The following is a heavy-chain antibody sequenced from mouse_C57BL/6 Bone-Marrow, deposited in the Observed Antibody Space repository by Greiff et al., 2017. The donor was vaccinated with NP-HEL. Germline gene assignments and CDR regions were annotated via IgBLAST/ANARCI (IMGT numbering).Heavy chain of an antibody. D-gene: IGHD2-4*01. CDR3: ARVYDYDPSY. J-gene: IGHJ3*01. CDR1: GYTFTDYY. Sequence: EVQLQQSGPVLVKPGASVKMSCKASGYTFTDYYMNWVKQSHGKSLEWIGVINPYNGGTSYNQKFKGKATLTVDKSSSTAYMELNSLTSEDSAVYYCARVYDYDPSYWGQGTLVTVSA. V-gene: IGHV1-19*01. CDR2: INPYNGGT.